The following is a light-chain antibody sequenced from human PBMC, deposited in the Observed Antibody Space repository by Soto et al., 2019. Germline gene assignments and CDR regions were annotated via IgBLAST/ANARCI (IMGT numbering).Light chain of an antibody. Sequence: QAVVTQPASVSGSLGQSITISCTGTSTDFGGQNYVSWYQQHPGRAPKLILYEVSNRPSGISDRFSGSKSGNTASLTISGLQAEDMADYYCSSYTDVVTLEVFGPGTKLTVL. CDR2: EVS. CDR3: SSYTDVVTLEV. V-gene: IGLV2-14*01. J-gene: IGLJ1*01. CDR1: STDFGGQNY.